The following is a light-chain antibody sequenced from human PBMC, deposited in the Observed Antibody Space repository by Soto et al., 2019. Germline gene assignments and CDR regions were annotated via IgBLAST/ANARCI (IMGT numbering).Light chain of an antibody. CDR3: QSYDRSLTVVV. V-gene: IGLV1-40*01. CDR1: NSNIGSTYN. Sequence: QSVLTQPPSVSGAPGQRVTISCTGSNSNIGSTYNVQWYQQLPGTAPRLVIYANSNRPSGVPDRFSGSRSGTSASLAIAGLRAEDEADYYCQSYDRSLTVVVFGGGTKLTVL. J-gene: IGLJ2*01. CDR2: ANS.